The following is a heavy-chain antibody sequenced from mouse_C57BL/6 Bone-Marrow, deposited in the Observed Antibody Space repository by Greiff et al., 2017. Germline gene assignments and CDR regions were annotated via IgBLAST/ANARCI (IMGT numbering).Heavy chain of an antibody. CDR3: ARWGPYAMDD. D-gene: IGHD3-3*01. V-gene: IGHV1-55*01. CDR2: IYPGSGST. CDR1: GYTFTSYW. Sequence: QVQLKQPGAELVKPGASVKMSCKASGYTFTSYWITWVKQRPGQGLEWIGDIYPGSGSTNYNEKFKSKATLTVDTSSSTAYMQLSSLTSEDSAVYYCARWGPYAMDDWGQGTSVTVSS. J-gene: IGHJ4*01.